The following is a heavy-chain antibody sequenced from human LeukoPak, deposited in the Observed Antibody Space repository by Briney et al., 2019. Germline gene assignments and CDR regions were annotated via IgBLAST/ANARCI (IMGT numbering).Heavy chain of an antibody. CDR2: IYYSGST. V-gene: IGHV4-30-4*01. J-gene: IGHJ3*02. D-gene: IGHD3-9*01. Sequence: PQTLSLTCTVSGGSISSGDYYWSWIRQPPGKGLEWIGYIYYSGSTYYNPSLKSRDTIVVHTSKNQFSLKLSPVTAADTAVYYCARVHLYDSFRLHAFHIGGQETMVTVSS. CDR1: GGSISSGDYY. CDR3: ARVHLYDSFRLHAFHI.